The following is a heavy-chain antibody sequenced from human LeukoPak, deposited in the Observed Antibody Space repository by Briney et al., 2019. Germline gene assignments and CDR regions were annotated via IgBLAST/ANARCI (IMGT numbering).Heavy chain of an antibody. CDR3: ARGGELRYFDWPRGTRGVWFDP. V-gene: IGHV4-34*01. CDR1: CGSFSGYY. Sequence: SETLSLTCAVYCGSFSGYYWSWIRQPPGKGLEWIGEINHSGSTNYNPSLKSRVTISVDTSKNQFSLKLSSVTAADTAVYYCARGGELRYFDWPRGTRGVWFDPWGQGTLVTVSS. J-gene: IGHJ5*02. D-gene: IGHD3-9*01. CDR2: INHSGST.